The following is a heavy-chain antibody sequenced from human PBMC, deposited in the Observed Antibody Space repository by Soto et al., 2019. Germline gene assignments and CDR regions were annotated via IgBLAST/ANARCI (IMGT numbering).Heavy chain of an antibody. Sequence: QVQLVQSGAEVKKPGSSVKVSCKASGGTFSSYTISWVRQAPGQGLEWMGMIIPILGITNYAQKFQGRVTITADKSTSTAYMELSSLRSEDTAVYYCARLVTAAGPPFDYWGQGTLVTVSS. CDR2: IIPILGIT. D-gene: IGHD6-13*01. J-gene: IGHJ4*02. CDR1: GGTFSSYT. CDR3: ARLVTAAGPPFDY. V-gene: IGHV1-69*02.